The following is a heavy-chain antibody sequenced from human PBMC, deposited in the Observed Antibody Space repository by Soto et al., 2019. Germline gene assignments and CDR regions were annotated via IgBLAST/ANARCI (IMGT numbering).Heavy chain of an antibody. V-gene: IGHV3-11*01. Sequence: QVQLVESGGGLVKPGGSLRLSCAASGFTFSDYYMSWIRKAPGKGLEWISYISNSGNTIYYADSVKGRFTISRDNAENSLFLQMSSLRAEDTAVYYWARGHESSGGIDYWGQGTLITVSS. CDR3: ARGHESSGGIDY. J-gene: IGHJ4*02. CDR2: ISNSGNTI. D-gene: IGHD3-22*01. CDR1: GFTFSDYY.